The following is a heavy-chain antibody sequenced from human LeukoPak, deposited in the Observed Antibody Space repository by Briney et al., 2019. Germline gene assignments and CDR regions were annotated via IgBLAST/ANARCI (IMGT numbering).Heavy chain of an antibody. V-gene: IGHV3-21*01. D-gene: IGHD6-6*01. CDR2: ISSSSSYI. J-gene: IGHJ4*02. Sequence: GGSLRLSCAASGFTFSSYSMNWVRQAPGKGLEWVSSISSSSSYIYYADSVKGRFTISRDNAKNSLYLQMNSLRAEDTAVYYCARDLPTAARFDYWGQGTLVTVSS. CDR1: GFTFSSYS. CDR3: ARDLPTAARFDY.